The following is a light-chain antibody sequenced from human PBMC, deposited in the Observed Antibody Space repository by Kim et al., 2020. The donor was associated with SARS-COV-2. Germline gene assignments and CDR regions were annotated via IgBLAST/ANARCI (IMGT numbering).Light chain of an antibody. Sequence: DIQLTQSPSFLSASVGDRVTITCRASQGISSYLAWYQQKPGKAPKLLIYAASTLQSGVPPRFSGSGSGTEFTLTISSLQPEDFATYYCQQLNSYPYTFGQGTKLEI. J-gene: IGKJ2*01. CDR3: QQLNSYPYT. V-gene: IGKV1-9*01. CDR1: QGISSY. CDR2: AAS.